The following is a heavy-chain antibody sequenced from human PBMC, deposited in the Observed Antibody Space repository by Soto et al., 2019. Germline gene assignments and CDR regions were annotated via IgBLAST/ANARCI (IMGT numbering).Heavy chain of an antibody. J-gene: IGHJ5*02. CDR3: ARQLGYCSGGSCFNWFDP. Sequence: PSETLAITCTVSVGSISSYYGSWIRQPPGKGLEWIGYIYYSGSTNYNPSLKSRVTISVDTSKNQFSLKLSSVTAADTAVYYCARQLGYCSGGSCFNWFDPWGQGTLVTVSS. V-gene: IGHV4-59*08. CDR1: VGSISSYY. D-gene: IGHD2-15*01. CDR2: IYYSGST.